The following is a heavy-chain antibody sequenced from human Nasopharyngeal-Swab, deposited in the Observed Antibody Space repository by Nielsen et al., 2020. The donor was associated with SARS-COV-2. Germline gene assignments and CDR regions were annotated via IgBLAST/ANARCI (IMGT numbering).Heavy chain of an antibody. J-gene: IGHJ4*02. V-gene: IGHV1-18*04. CDR1: GYTFTGYY. CDR3: ARGLGSGKGFDY. D-gene: IGHD5-12*01. CDR2: INPNSGNT. Sequence: ASVKVSCKASGYTFTGYYMHWVRQAPGQGLEWMGWINPNSGNTNYAQKLQGRVTMTTDTSTSTAYMELRSLRSDDTAVYYCARGLGSGKGFDYWGQGTLVTVSS.